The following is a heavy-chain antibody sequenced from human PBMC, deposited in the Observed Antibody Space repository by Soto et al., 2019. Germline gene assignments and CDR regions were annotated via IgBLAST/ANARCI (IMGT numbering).Heavy chain of an antibody. CDR1: GASISTTYW. CDR3: TRALLKSLDY. D-gene: IGHD3-9*01. J-gene: IGHJ4*02. V-gene: IGHV4-4*02. CDR2: IHYSGTT. Sequence: SDTLSLTCAVSGASISTTYWWSWVRQPPGEGLEWIGEIHYSGTTNYNPSLKSRVTISLDKSKNQFSLNLNSVTAADTAMYYCTRALLKSLDYWGQG.